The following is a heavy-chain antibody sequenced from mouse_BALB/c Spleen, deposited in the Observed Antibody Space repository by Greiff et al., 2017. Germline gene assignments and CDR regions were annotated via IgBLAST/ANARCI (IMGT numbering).Heavy chain of an antibody. CDR3: ASWYFDY. CDR2: ISSGSSTI. V-gene: IGHV5-17*02. Sequence: EVQVVESGGGLVQPGGSRKLSCAASGFTFSSFGMHWVRQAPEKGLEWVAYISSGSSTIYYADTVKGRFTISRDNPKNTLFLQMTSLRSEDTAMYYCASWYFDYWGQGTTLTVSS. CDR1: GFTFSSFG. J-gene: IGHJ2*01.